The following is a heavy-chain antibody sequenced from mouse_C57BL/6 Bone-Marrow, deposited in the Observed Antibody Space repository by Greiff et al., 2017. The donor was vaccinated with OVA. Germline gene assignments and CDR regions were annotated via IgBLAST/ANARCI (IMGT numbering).Heavy chain of an antibody. CDR2: ISNGGGST. CDR1: GFTFSDYY. CDR3: ARRWFYAMDY. J-gene: IGHJ4*01. Sequence: EVKLVESGGGLVQPGGSLKLSCAASGFTFSDYYMYWVRQTPEKRLEWVAYISNGGGSTYYPDTVKGRFTISRDNAKNTLYLQMSRLKSEDTAMYDCARRWFYAMDYWGQGTSVTVSS. V-gene: IGHV5-12*01. D-gene: IGHD1-1*02.